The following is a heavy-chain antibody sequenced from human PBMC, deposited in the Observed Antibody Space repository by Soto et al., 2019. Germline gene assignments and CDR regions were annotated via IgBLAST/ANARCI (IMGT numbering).Heavy chain of an antibody. V-gene: IGHV1-69*06. CDR3: AREKGDYYDSSGYYTRSSGLDY. CDR1: GGTFSSCA. CDR2: IIPIFGTA. J-gene: IGHJ4*02. Sequence: SVKVSCKASGGTFSSCAISWVRQAPGQGLEWMGGIIPIFGTANYAQKFQGRVTITADKSTSTAYMELSSLRSEDTAVYYCAREKGDYYDSSGYYTRSSGLDYWGQGTLVTVSS. D-gene: IGHD3-22*01.